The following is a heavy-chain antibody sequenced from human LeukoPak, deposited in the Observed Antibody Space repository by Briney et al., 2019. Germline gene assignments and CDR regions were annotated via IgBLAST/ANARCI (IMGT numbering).Heavy chain of an antibody. Sequence: GGALRLSCAASGFTFSSYGMHGGRQAPGKGVGWGAFIRYDGSNKYYADSVKGGFTISRDNSKNTLYLQMNSLTAEDTAVYYCANPPLRFYYDSSGRTNAFAIWGQGTMVTVSS. J-gene: IGHJ3*02. V-gene: IGHV3-30*02. D-gene: IGHD3-22*01. CDR2: IRYDGSNK. CDR3: ANPPLRFYYDSSGRTNAFAI. CDR1: GFTFSSYG.